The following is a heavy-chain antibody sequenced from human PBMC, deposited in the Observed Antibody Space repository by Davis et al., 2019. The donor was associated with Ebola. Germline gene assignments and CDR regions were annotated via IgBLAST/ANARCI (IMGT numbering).Heavy chain of an antibody. CDR1: GFTFSDYG. Sequence: GESLKISCIASGFTFSDYGMSWVRQAPEKGLEWVSGISGGGDSTYYADSVQGRFTISRDNSKSTLFLQMNSLRADDTAVYYCVKEKRSGWFGIFDNWGQGTLVTVPS. V-gene: IGHV3-23*01. D-gene: IGHD6-19*01. CDR2: ISGGGDST. CDR3: VKEKRSGWFGIFDN. J-gene: IGHJ4*02.